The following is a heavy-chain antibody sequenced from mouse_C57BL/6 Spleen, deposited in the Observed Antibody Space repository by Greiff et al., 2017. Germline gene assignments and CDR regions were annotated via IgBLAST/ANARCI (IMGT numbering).Heavy chain of an antibody. CDR3: ARDHPYDGSSYGYFDV. D-gene: IGHD1-1*01. Sequence: QVQLQQPGAELVRPGTSVKLSCKASGYTFTSYWMHWVKQRPGQGLEWIGVIDPSDSYTNYNQKFKGKATLPVDTSSSTAYMQLSSLTSEDSAVYYWARDHPYDGSSYGYFDVWGTGTTVTVSS. CDR2: IDPSDSYT. V-gene: IGHV1-59*01. J-gene: IGHJ1*03. CDR1: GYTFTSYW.